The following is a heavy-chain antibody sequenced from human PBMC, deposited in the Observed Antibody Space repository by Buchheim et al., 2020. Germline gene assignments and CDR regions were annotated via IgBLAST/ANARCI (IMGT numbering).Heavy chain of an antibody. Sequence: EVQLVESGGGLVQPGGSLRLSCAASGFTFSSYEMNWVRQAPGKGLECIAYISASGGSTYYVDSVRGRFTISRDNAKNSLYLQMNSLRVEDTAVYYCATDPHYPSGSYWGRGTL. CDR1: GFTFSSYE. CDR3: ATDPHYPSGSY. CDR2: ISASGGST. V-gene: IGHV3-48*03. D-gene: IGHD3-10*01. J-gene: IGHJ1*01.